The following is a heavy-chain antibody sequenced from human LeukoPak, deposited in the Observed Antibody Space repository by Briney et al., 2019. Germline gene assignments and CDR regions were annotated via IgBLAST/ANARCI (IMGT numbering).Heavy chain of an antibody. V-gene: IGHV4-59*08. J-gene: IGHJ3*02. D-gene: IGHD1-1*01. CDR3: ATSLEPDAIDI. CDR2: IYYSGST. CDR1: GGSISSYY. Sequence: PSETLSLTCTVSGGSISSYYWSWIRQPPGKGLEWIGYIYYSGSTNYNPSLKSRVTISVDTSKNQFSLKLSSVTAADTAVYYCATSLEPDAIDIWGQGTMVTVSS.